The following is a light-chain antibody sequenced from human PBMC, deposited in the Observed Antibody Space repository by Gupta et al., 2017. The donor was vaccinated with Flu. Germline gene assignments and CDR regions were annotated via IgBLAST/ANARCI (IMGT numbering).Light chain of an antibody. CDR3: QLDNVWPALT. Sequence: ATLYVSPGERATLSCRASQSVYSNLDWYQQKPGQAPRLLIYGASSRATGVSARFSGSGYGTEFTLTISSRQSEDSAVYYCQLDNVWPALTFGGGTKVEIK. CDR2: GAS. CDR1: QSVYSN. V-gene: IGKV3-15*01. J-gene: IGKJ4*01.